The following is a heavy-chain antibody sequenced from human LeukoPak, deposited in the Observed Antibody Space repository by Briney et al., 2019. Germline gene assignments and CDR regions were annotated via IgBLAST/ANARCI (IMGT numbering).Heavy chain of an antibody. J-gene: IGHJ4*02. V-gene: IGHV1-18*01. CDR1: GYTFTSYG. D-gene: IGHD4-17*01. CDR3: ARLESYGDYSIKGYYFDY. Sequence: ASVKVSCKASGYTFTSYGISWVRQAPGQGLEWMGWISAYNGNTNYAQKLQGRVTMTTDTSTSTAYMELRSLRSDDTAVYYCARLESYGDYSIKGYYFDYWGQGTLVTVSS. CDR2: ISAYNGNT.